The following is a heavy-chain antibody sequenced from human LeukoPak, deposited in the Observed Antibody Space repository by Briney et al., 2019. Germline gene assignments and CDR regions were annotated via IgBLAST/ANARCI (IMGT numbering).Heavy chain of an antibody. CDR1: GGSISSSSYY. CDR2: IYYSGST. CDR3: ARGQMVATSS. Sequence: SETLSLTCTVSGGSISSSSYYWGWIRQSPGKGLEWIGSIYYSGSTNYNPSLKSRVTISVDTSKNQFSLKLSFVTAADTAVYYCARGQMVATSSWGQGTLVTVSS. J-gene: IGHJ5*02. V-gene: IGHV4-39*01. D-gene: IGHD5-12*01.